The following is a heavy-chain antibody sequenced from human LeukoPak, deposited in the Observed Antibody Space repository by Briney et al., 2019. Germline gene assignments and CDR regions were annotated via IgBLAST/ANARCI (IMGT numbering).Heavy chain of an antibody. CDR1: GFAFSSYS. V-gene: IGHV3-48*01. CDR3: ARLPRPDGGGY. Sequence: GGSLRLSCAASGFAFSSYSMNWVRQAPGKGLEWVSYISSSSNTRYYADSVKGRFTISRDNAKNSVYLQMNSLRAEDAAVYYCARLPRPDGGGYWGQGTLVTVSS. J-gene: IGHJ4*02. D-gene: IGHD2-2*01. CDR2: ISSSSNTR.